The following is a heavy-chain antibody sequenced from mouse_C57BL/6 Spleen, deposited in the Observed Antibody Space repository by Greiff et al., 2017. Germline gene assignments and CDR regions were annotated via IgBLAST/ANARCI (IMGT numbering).Heavy chain of an antibody. J-gene: IGHJ2*01. CDR3: AREDLITTVVDPYYFDY. CDR2: IYPGSGST. CDR1: GYTFTSYW. D-gene: IGHD1-1*01. V-gene: IGHV1-55*01. Sequence: QVQLQQSGAELVKPGASVKMSCKASGYTFTSYWITWVKQRPGQGLEWIGDIYPGSGSTNYNEKFKSKATLTVDTSSSTAYMQLSSLTSEDSAVYYCAREDLITTVVDPYYFDYWGQGTTLTVSS.